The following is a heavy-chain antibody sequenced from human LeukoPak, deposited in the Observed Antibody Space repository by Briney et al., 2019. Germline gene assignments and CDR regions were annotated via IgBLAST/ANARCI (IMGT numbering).Heavy chain of an antibody. CDR1: GFTFSSYA. V-gene: IGHV3-23*01. D-gene: IGHD5-18*01. CDR3: AKGRIQRGYSYGDAHFDY. J-gene: IGHJ4*02. Sequence: GGSLRLSCAASGFTFSSYAMSWVRQAPGKGLEWVSAISGSGGSTYYADSVKGRFTISRDNSKNTLYLQMNSLRAEDTAVYYCAKGRIQRGYSYGDAHFDYWGQGTLVTVSS. CDR2: ISGSGGST.